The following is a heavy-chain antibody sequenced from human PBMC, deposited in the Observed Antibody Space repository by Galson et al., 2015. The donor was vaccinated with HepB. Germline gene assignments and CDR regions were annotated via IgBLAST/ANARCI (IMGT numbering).Heavy chain of an antibody. Sequence: SLRLSCAASGFTFSSYGMHWVRQAPGKGLEWVAIISYDGSNKYYADSVKGRFTISRDNSKNTLYLQMNSLRAEDTAVYYCAREGYSSSSYWFDPWGRGTLVTVSS. V-gene: IGHV3-30*19. D-gene: IGHD6-6*01. CDR3: AREGYSSSSYWFDP. CDR1: GFTFSSYG. J-gene: IGHJ5*02. CDR2: ISYDGSNK.